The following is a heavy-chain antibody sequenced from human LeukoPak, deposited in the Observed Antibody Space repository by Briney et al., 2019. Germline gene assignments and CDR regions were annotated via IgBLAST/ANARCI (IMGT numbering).Heavy chain of an antibody. V-gene: IGHV1-18*01. CDR2: ISAYNGNT. CDR3: ARDPSRYNFYYYDSSGSSDWFDP. D-gene: IGHD3-22*01. Sequence: ASVKVSCKASGYTFTSYGISWVRQAPGQGLEWMGWISAYNGNTNYAQKLQGRVTMTTDTSTSTAYMELRSLRSDDTAVYYCARDPSRYNFYYYDSSGSSDWFDPWGQGTLVTVSS. CDR1: GYTFTSYG. J-gene: IGHJ5*02.